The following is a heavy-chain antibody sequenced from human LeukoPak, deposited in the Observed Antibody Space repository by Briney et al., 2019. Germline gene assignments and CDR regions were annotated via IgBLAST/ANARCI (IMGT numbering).Heavy chain of an antibody. J-gene: IGHJ4*02. Sequence: GASVKVSCKASGYTFTSYYMHWVRQAPGQGGEWMGIINPSGGSTSYAQKFQGRVTMTRDTSTSTVYMELSSLRSEETAVYYCARDLDPYSAGQTVVDHWGQGTLVTASS. D-gene: IGHD1-26*01. CDR1: GYTFTSYY. CDR3: ARDLDPYSAGQTVVDH. CDR2: INPSGGST. V-gene: IGHV1-46*01.